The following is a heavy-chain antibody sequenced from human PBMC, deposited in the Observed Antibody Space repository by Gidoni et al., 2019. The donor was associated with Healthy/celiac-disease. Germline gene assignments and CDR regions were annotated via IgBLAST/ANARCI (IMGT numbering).Heavy chain of an antibody. CDR1: GFTFSSYG. J-gene: IGHJ4*02. CDR2: IWYDGSNK. Sequence: QVQLVESGGGVVKPGRSLRLSCAASGFTFSSYGMHWVRQALGKGLEWVAVIWYDGSNKYYADSVKGRFTISRDNSKNTLYLQMNSLRAEDTAVYYCARGSFTFGGVIDDYWGQGTLVTVSS. D-gene: IGHD3-16*02. CDR3: ARGSFTFGGVIDDY. V-gene: IGHV3-33*01.